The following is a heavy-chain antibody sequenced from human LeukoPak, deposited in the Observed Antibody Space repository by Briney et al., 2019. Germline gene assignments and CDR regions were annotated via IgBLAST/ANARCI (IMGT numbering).Heavy chain of an antibody. CDR2: IYYSGST. CDR3: ARGHYDILDGMDV. V-gene: IGHV4-39*07. J-gene: IGHJ6*02. CDR1: GGSISSSSYY. Sequence: KRSETLSLTCTVSGGSISSSSYYWGWIRQPPGKGLEWIGSIYYSGSTYYNPSLKSRVTISVDTSKNQFSLKLSSVTAADTAVYYCARGHYDILDGMDVWGQGTTVTVSS. D-gene: IGHD3-9*01.